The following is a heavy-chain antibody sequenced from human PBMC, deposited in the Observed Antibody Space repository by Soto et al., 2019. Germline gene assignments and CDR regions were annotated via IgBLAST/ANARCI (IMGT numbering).Heavy chain of an antibody. D-gene: IGHD2-21*02. J-gene: IGHJ4*02. V-gene: IGHV3-30-3*01. CDR1: GFTFSSYA. Sequence: QVQLVESGGGVVQPGRSLRLSCAASGFTFSSYAMHWVRQAPGKGLEWVAVISYDGSNKYYADSVKGRFTISRDNSKNPLYLQMNSLRAEDTAVYYCARDGGGDVVVTAMPSYFDYWGQGTLVTVSS. CDR3: ARDGGGDVVVTAMPSYFDY. CDR2: ISYDGSNK.